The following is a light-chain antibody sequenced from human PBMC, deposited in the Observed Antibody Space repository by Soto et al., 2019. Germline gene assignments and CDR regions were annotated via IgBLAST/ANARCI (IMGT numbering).Light chain of an antibody. CDR2: DVS. J-gene: IGLJ1*01. V-gene: IGLV2-14*01. CDR3: TSYTSSSTYV. Sequence: QSVLTQPASLSGSPGQSIAISCTGTSSDVGAYNYVSWYQQHPGKAPKLMIYDVSHRPSGASDRFSGSKSGNTASLTISGLQPEDEADYYCTSYTSSSTYVFGTGTNVTVL. CDR1: SSDVGAYNY.